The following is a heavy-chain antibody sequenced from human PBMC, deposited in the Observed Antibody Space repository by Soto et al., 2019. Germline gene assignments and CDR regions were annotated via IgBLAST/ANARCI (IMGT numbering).Heavy chain of an antibody. CDR3: AREGGRYCTGGSCQVDY. CDR2: IYYSGNT. V-gene: IGHV4-39*02. CDR1: GGSISSSSYY. D-gene: IGHD2-15*01. Sequence: QLQLQESGPGLVKPSETLSLTCTVSGGSISSSSYYWGWIRQPPGKGLEWIGSIYYSGNTYYTPSIKSRFTISVDTSMNQFSLKLSSVTAADSAVYYCAREGGRYCTGGSCQVDYWGQGTLFTVSS. J-gene: IGHJ4*02.